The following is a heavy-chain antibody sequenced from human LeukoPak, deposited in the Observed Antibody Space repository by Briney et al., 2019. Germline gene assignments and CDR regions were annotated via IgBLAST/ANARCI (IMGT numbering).Heavy chain of an antibody. V-gene: IGHV3-30*04. Sequence: GGSLRLSCAASGFTFSTYAMHWVRQAPGKGLEWVALISFDGSNKYYADSVKGRFTISRDNSKNTLYLQMNSLRAEDTTVYYCARDQAYRSSSEISGWFDPWGQGTLVTVSS. CDR3: ARDQAYRSSSEISGWFDP. D-gene: IGHD6-6*01. CDR1: GFTFSTYA. CDR2: ISFDGSNK. J-gene: IGHJ5*02.